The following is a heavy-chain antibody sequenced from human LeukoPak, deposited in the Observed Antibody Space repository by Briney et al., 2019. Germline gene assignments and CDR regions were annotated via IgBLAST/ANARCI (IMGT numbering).Heavy chain of an antibody. J-gene: IGHJ4*02. CDR3: ARLLGGTSWYGEVASDY. CDR2: INPSGGST. Sequence: ASVRVSCKASGYTFTSYGISWVRQAPGQGLGWMGIINPSGGSTNYAQKFQGRVTMTRDTSTSTVYMELSSLRSEDTAVYYCARLLGGTSWYGEVASDYWGQGTLVTVSS. D-gene: IGHD4-17*01. V-gene: IGHV1-46*01. CDR1: GYTFTSYG.